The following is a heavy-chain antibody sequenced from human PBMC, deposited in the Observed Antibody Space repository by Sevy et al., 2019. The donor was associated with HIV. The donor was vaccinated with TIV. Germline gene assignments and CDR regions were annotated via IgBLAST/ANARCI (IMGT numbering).Heavy chain of an antibody. CDR2: ISSSSSYI. CDR1: GFTFSSYS. V-gene: IGHV3-21*01. CDR3: ARVYGDYGYYYYYYGMDV. D-gene: IGHD4-17*01. J-gene: IGHJ6*02. Sequence: GGSLRLSCAAPGFTFSSYSMNWVRQAPGKGLEWVSSISSSSSYIYYADSVKGRFTISRDNAKNSLYLQMNSLRAEDTAVYYCARVYGDYGYYYYYYGMDVWGQGTTVTVSS.